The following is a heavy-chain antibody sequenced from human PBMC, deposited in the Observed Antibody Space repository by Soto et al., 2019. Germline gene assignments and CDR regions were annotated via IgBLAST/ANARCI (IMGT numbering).Heavy chain of an antibody. CDR2: IYYSGST. CDR1: GGSISSSSYY. CDR3: ARGDIDYYYGMDV. Sequence: SETLSLTCTVSGGSISSSSYYWGWIRQPPGKGLEWIGSIYYSGSTYYNPSLKSRVTISVDTSKNQFSLKLSSVTAADTAVYYCARGDIDYYYGMDVWGQGTTVTVSS. V-gene: IGHV4-39*01. J-gene: IGHJ6*02.